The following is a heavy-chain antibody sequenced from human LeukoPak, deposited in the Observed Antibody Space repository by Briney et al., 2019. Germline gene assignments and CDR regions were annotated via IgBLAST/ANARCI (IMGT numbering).Heavy chain of an antibody. D-gene: IGHD2/OR15-2a*01. CDR3: AREAPNFYTFDL. CDR1: GYTFTSYA. J-gene: IGHJ3*01. Sequence: GASVKVSCKASGYTFTSYAMHWVRQMPGKGLEWMGIIYPGDSDTRYSPSFQGQVTISADKSISTAYLQWSSLKASDTAMYYCAREAPNFYTFDLWGQGTMVTVSS. CDR2: IYPGDSDT. V-gene: IGHV5-51*01.